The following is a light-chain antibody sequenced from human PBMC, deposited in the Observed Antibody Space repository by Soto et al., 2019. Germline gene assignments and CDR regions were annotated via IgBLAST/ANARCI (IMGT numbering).Light chain of an antibody. J-gene: IGKJ5*01. CDR3: QQSYSTPPIT. Sequence: DIQMTHSPSSLSASVGDRVTITCRASQSMSSYLNWYQQKPGKAPKLVIYAASSLQSGVPSRFSGSGSGTDFTLTISSLQPEDFATYYCQQSYSTPPITFGQGTRLEIK. CDR2: AAS. V-gene: IGKV1-39*01. CDR1: QSMSSY.